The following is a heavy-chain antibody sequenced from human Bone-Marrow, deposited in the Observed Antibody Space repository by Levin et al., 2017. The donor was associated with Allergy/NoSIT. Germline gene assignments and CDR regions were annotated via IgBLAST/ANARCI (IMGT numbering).Heavy chain of an antibody. J-gene: IGHJ1*01. CDR1: GFTFSNYY. D-gene: IGHD6-19*01. V-gene: IGHV3-11*01. Sequence: KAGGSLRLSCATSGFTFSNYYMSWIRQAPGKGLEWVSYISSSGSTTRYADSVQGRFAISRDNAKNSVYLQMNSLRVEDTAVYYCARAYNSGWPRQEYFQHWGQGTLVTVSS. CDR3: ARAYNSGWPRQEYFQH. CDR2: ISSSGSTT.